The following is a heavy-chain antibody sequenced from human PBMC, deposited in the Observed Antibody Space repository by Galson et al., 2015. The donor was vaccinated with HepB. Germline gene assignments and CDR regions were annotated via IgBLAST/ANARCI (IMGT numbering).Heavy chain of an antibody. CDR1: GDSVSSNSAV. V-gene: IGHV6-1*01. J-gene: IGHJ4*02. Sequence: CAISGDSVSSNSAVWNWIRQSPSRGLEWLGRTYYTSKWYNEYAVSVKSRIIINADTSNNQFSLQLNSVTPEDTAVYYCARGGASAEGGPGSALDYSGQGTLVTVSS. D-gene: IGHD3-10*01. CDR2: TYYTSKWYN. CDR3: ARGGASAEGGPGSALDY.